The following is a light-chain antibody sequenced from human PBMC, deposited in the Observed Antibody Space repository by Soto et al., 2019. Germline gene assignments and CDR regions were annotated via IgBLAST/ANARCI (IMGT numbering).Light chain of an antibody. V-gene: IGKV3-20*01. Sequence: EIVLTRSPGTLSFSPGERATLSCRASHSVGDTYLAWYQQKPGQAPRLLMYSTSIRATGIPARFSGSGSGTEFTLTIGSLQSEDFAVYYRQQYSSSPSFGQGTLLENK. CDR3: QQYSSSPS. J-gene: IGKJ5*01. CDR2: STS. CDR1: HSVGDTY.